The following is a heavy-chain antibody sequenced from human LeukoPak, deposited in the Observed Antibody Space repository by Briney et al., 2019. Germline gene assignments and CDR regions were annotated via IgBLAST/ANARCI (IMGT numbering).Heavy chain of an antibody. CDR1: GFTFDGYA. V-gene: IGHV3-9*01. J-gene: IGHJ4*02. D-gene: IGHD4-23*01. CDR3: AKDILSDYGGNSFDY. Sequence: PGRSLRLSCAASGFTFDGYAMHWVRQAPGKGLEWVSGISWNSGSIVYADSVKGRFTISRDNAKNSLYLQMNSLRAEDTALYYCAKDILSDYGGNSFDYWGQGTLVTVSS. CDR2: ISWNSGSI.